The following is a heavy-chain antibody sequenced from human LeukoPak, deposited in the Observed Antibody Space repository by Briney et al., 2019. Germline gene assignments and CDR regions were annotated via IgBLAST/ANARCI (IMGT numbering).Heavy chain of an antibody. J-gene: IGHJ4*02. CDR3: ATEKRSTTAYDY. V-gene: IGHV3-23*01. CDR2: ISGSGGNT. Sequence: PGGSLRLSCAASGFTFSTYVMSWVRQAPGKGLGWVSDISGSGGNTHYADSVKGRFTISRDNSKNTLYLQMNSLRAEDTALYYCATEKRSTTAYDYWGQGNLVTVSS. CDR1: GFTFSTYV. D-gene: IGHD4-17*01.